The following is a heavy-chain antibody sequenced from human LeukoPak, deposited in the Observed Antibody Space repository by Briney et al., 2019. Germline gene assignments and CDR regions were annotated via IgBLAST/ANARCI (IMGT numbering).Heavy chain of an antibody. CDR2: INRGSNHI. CDR1: GFTFSAYS. J-gene: IGHJ4*02. Sequence: GGSLRLSCAASGFTFSAYSMSWVRQAPGKGLEWVSSINRGSNHIYYADAVKGRFTISRDNAKNSLYLQMNSLRAEDTAIYYCARDSSGWSRDYWGQGTLVTASS. V-gene: IGHV3-21*06. CDR3: ARDSSGWSRDY. D-gene: IGHD6-19*01.